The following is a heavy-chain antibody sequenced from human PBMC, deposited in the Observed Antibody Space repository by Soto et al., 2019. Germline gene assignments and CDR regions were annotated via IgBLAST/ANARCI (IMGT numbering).Heavy chain of an antibody. Sequence: EVQLVESGGGLVKPGGSLRLSCAASGFTFSSYSMNWVRQAPGKGLEWVSSISSSSSYIYYADSVKGRFTISRDNAKNSLYLQMNSLRAEDTAVYYCARSHHHDDGDRMGRYYGMDVW. J-gene: IGHJ6*01. CDR3: ARSHHHDDGDRMGRYYGMDV. CDR1: GFTFSSYS. D-gene: IGHD4-17*01. V-gene: IGHV3-21*01. CDR2: ISSSSSYI.